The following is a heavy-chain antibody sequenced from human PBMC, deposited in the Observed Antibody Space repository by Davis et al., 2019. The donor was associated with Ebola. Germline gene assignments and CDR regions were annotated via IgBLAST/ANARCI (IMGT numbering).Heavy chain of an antibody. Sequence: GGSLRLSCAASGFTFSSYAMHWVRQAPGKGLEWVAVISYDGSNKYYADSVKGRFTISRDNSKNTLYLQMNSLRAEDTAVYYCARDFALTYYCTNGVCTRNYYYGMDVWGQGTTVTVSS. J-gene: IGHJ6*02. D-gene: IGHD2-8*01. V-gene: IGHV3-30-3*01. CDR2: ISYDGSNK. CDR1: GFTFSSYA. CDR3: ARDFALTYYCTNGVCTRNYYYGMDV.